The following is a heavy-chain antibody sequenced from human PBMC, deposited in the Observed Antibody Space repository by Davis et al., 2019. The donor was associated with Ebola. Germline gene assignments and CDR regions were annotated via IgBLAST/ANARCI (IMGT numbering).Heavy chain of an antibody. D-gene: IGHD4-17*01. CDR1: GYTFANSE. CDR2: INPSGGST. Sequence: ASVKVSCKASGYTFANSEIHWARQAPGQGLEWMGIINPSGGSTSYAQKFQGRVTMTRDTSTSTVYMELSSLRSEDTAVYYCARDDLDRTTAFDYWGQGTLVTVSS. J-gene: IGHJ4*02. V-gene: IGHV1-46*01. CDR3: ARDDLDRTTAFDY.